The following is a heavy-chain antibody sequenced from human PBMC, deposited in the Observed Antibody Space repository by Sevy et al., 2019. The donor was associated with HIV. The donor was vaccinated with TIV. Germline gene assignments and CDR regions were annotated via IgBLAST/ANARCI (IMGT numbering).Heavy chain of an antibody. Sequence: SETLSLTCAVYGGTFSGYYWSWISQPPGKGLEWIGEINHSGSTNYNPSLKSRVTISVDTSKNQFSLKLSSVTAADTAVYYCARGTGDSSGYYYFDYWGQGTLVTVSS. CDR1: GGTFSGYY. CDR2: INHSGST. V-gene: IGHV4-34*01. D-gene: IGHD3-22*01. CDR3: ARGTGDSSGYYYFDY. J-gene: IGHJ4*02.